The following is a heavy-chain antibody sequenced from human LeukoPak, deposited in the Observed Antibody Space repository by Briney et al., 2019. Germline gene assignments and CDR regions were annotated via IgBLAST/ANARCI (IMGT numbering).Heavy chain of an antibody. D-gene: IGHD5-24*01. V-gene: IGHV4-59*08. CDR3: ARRRDGYFGAFDI. J-gene: IGHJ3*02. CDR1: GGSISSYY. CDR2: IYYSGST. Sequence: SETLSLTCTVSGGSISSYYWSWIRQPPGKGLEWIGYIYYSGSTNYNPSLKSRVTISVDTSKNQFSLELSSVTAADTAVYYCARRRDGYFGAFDIWGQGTMVTVSS.